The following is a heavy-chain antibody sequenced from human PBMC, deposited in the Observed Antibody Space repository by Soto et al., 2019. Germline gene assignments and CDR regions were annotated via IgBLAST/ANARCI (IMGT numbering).Heavy chain of an antibody. CDR3: ANMLRSGGSYYDGMDV. V-gene: IGHV3-33*06. Sequence: PGGSLRLSCAASGFTFSSYGMHWVRQAPGKGLEWVAVIWYDGSNKYYADSVKGRFTISRDNSKNTLYLQMNSLRAEDTAVYYCANMLRSGGSYYDGMDVWGQGTTVTVSS. J-gene: IGHJ6*02. CDR2: IWYDGSNK. CDR1: GFTFSSYG. D-gene: IGHD3-10*02.